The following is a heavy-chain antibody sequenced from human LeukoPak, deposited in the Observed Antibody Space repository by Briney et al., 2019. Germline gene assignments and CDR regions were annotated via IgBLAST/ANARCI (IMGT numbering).Heavy chain of an antibody. CDR3: ARDIPDYYDSSGYVLRRAFDI. Sequence: PPETLSLTCTVSGGSISSYYWSWIRQPPGKGLEWIGYIYYSGSTNYNPSLKSRVTISVDTSKNQFSLKLSSVTAADTAVYYCARDIPDYYDSSGYVLRRAFDIWGQGTMVTVSS. CDR2: IYYSGST. D-gene: IGHD3-22*01. J-gene: IGHJ3*02. V-gene: IGHV4-59*01. CDR1: GGSISSYY.